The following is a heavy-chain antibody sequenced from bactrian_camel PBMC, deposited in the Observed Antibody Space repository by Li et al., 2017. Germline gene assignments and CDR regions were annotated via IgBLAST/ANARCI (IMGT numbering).Heavy chain of an antibody. CDR3: SARRSSTIGRIGPLDYDH. Sequence: VQLVESGGGSAQAGGSVRLSCAASGYTFSTYSWFRQTPGKEREGVAHIFGKSRTFYAESVKGRFTVSRDKDEYVVHLEMNNLEPDDTAMYYCSARRSSTIGRIGPLDYDHWGQGTQVTVS. V-gene: IGHV3S10*01. CDR1: GYTFSTY. D-gene: IGHD1*01. CDR2: IFGKSRT. J-gene: IGHJ4*01.